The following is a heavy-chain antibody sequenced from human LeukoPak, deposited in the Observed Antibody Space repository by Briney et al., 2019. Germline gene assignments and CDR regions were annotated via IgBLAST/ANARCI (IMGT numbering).Heavy chain of an antibody. V-gene: IGHV4-4*09. CDR2: IYTSGST. CDR1: GGSISSYY. J-gene: IGHJ5*02. Sequence: PSETLSLTCTVSGGSISSYYWSWIRQPPGKGLEWIGYIYTSGSTNYNPSLKSRVTISVDTSKNQFSLKLSSVTAADTAVYYCARHGRYYYDSSGYLSGSWFDPWRQGTLVTVSS. CDR3: ARHGRYYYDSSGYLSGSWFDP. D-gene: IGHD3-22*01.